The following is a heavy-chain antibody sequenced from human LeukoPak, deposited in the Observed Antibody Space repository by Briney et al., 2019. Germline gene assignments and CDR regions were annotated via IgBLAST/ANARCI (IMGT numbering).Heavy chain of an antibody. CDR3: AKNRGYCSGGSCYSEY. D-gene: IGHD2-15*01. CDR1: GFTFSSYA. V-gene: IGHV3-23*01. Sequence: GGSLRLSCAASGFTFSSYAMSWVRQAPGKGLEWVSGISGSGGSTYYADSVKGRFTISRDNSKNTLYLQMNSLRADDTAVYYCAKNRGYCSGGSCYSEYWGQGTLVTVSS. CDR2: ISGSGGST. J-gene: IGHJ4*02.